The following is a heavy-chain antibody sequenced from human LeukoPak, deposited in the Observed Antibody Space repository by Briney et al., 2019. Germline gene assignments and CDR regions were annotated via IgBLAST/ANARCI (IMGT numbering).Heavy chain of an antibody. D-gene: IGHD1-26*01. J-gene: IGHJ4*02. CDR3: ARDGELELRPYYFDY. CDR1: GFTFSSYS. Sequence: GALRLSCAASGFTFSSYSMNWVRQAPGKGLEWVSSISSSSSYIYYADSVKGRFTISRDNAKNSLYLQMNSLRAEDTAVYYCARDGELELRPYYFDYWGQGTLVTVSS. V-gene: IGHV3-21*01. CDR2: ISSSSSYI.